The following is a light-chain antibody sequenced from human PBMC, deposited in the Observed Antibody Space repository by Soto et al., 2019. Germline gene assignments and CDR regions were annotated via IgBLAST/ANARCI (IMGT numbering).Light chain of an antibody. CDR1: SSNIGSNY. V-gene: IGLV1-51*01. CDR2: DSD. CDR3: GTWDDSLSGLVV. J-gene: IGLJ2*01. Sequence: QSVLTQPPSISAAPGQKVTISCSGRSSNIGSNYVSWYQQLPGSAPKLLIYDSDKRPSAIPDRFSGSKSGTSATLAITGLQTGDEADYYCGTWDDSLSGLVVFGGGTKVTVL.